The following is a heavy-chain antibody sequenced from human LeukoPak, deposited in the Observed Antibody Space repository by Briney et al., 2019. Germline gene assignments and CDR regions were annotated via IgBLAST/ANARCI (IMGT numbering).Heavy chain of an antibody. J-gene: IGHJ3*02. D-gene: IGHD2-15*01. CDR2: IIPISGTA. CDR3: ARDPGLNAFDI. Sequence: SVKVSCKASGGTFSSYAISWVRQAPGQGLEWMGRIIPISGTANYAQKFQGRVTITTDESTSTAYMELSSLRSEDTAVYYCARDPGLNAFDIWGQGTMVTVSS. V-gene: IGHV1-69*05. CDR1: GGTFSSYA.